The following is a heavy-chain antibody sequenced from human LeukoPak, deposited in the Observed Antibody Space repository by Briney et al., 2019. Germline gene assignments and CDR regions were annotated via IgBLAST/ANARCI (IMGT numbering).Heavy chain of an antibody. CDR1: GYSISTGHY. D-gene: IGHD3-10*01. CDR2: IYAAGST. V-gene: IGHV4-38-2*02. J-gene: IGHJ4*02. CDR3: ARALDYYGSGTYSFDY. Sequence: SETLSLTCSVSGYSISTGHYWGWIRQPPGKGLEWIGSIYAAGSTFDSPSLKSRVTMSVDTSKNQFSLKLRSVTAADAAIYYCARALDYYGSGTYSFDYWGQGTLVTVSS.